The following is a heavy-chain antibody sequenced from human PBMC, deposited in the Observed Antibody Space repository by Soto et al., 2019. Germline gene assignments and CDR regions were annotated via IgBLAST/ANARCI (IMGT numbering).Heavy chain of an antibody. CDR1: GFTFSSFA. D-gene: IGHD2-15*01. J-gene: IGHJ3*02. CDR2: IWYDGSNK. CDR3: ARGDWGYCSGGSCYAFDI. Sequence: VQVLESGGGLVQPGGSLRLSCVASGFTFSSFAKTWVRQAPGKGLEWVAVIWYDGSNKYYADSVKGRFTISRDNSKNTLYLQMNSLRAEDTAVYYCARGDWGYCSGGSCYAFDIWGQGTMVTVSS. V-gene: IGHV3-33*08.